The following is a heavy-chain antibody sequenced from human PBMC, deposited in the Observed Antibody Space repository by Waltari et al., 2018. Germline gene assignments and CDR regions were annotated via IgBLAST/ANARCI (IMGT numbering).Heavy chain of an antibody. J-gene: IGHJ4*02. Sequence: QVQLVQSGAEVKKPGAAVKVSCKASGYTFTSYEINWVRQATGQGLEWMGWINPNSGNTGYAQQFQGRVTMTRNTSISTAYMELSSLRSEDTAVYYCARSLGQQLVLFDYWGQGTLVTVSS. D-gene: IGHD6-13*01. CDR3: ARSLGQQLVLFDY. CDR1: GYTFTSYE. CDR2: INPNSGNT. V-gene: IGHV1-8*01.